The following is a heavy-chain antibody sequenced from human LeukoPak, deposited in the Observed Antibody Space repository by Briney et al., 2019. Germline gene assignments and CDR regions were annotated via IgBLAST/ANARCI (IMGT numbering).Heavy chain of an antibody. CDR2: IRYDGSNK. CDR1: GFTFSTYG. Sequence: GGSLRLSCAASGFTFSTYGMHWVRQAPGKGLEWVAFIRYDGSNKYYADSVKGRFTISRDNSKNTVYLQMNSLRPEDTALYYCARDRPLDYWGQGALVTLSS. V-gene: IGHV3-30*02. CDR3: ARDRPLDY. D-gene: IGHD1-14*01. J-gene: IGHJ4*02.